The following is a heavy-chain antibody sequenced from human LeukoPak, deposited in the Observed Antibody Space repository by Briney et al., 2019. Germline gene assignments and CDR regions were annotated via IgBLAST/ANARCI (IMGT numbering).Heavy chain of an antibody. CDR1: GGSISSYY. Sequence: SETLSLTCTVSGGSISSYYWSWIRQPPGKGLEWIGYIYYSGSTNYNPSLKSRVTISVDTSKNQFSLKLSSVTAADTAVYYCARDRIAAAGRSGWFDPWGQGTLVTVSS. V-gene: IGHV4-59*12. CDR2: IYYSGST. J-gene: IGHJ5*02. D-gene: IGHD6-13*01. CDR3: ARDRIAAAGRSGWFDP.